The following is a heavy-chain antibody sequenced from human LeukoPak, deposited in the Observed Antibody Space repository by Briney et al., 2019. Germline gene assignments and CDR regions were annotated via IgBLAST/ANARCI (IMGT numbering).Heavy chain of an antibody. CDR3: ARENRYCSSTSCYPTTNYYYYYMDV. J-gene: IGHJ6*03. V-gene: IGHV4-59*01. D-gene: IGHD2-2*01. CDR2: IYYSGST. CDR1: GGSISSYY. Sequence: SETLSLTCTVSGGSISSYYWSWIRQPPGKGLEWIGYIYYSGSTNYNPSLKSRVTISVDTSKNQFSLKLSSVTAADTAVYYCARENRYCSSTSCYPTTNYYYYYMDVWGKGTTVTVSS.